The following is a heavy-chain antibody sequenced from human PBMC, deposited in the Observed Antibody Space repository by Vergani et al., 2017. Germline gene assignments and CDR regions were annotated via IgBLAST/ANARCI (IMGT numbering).Heavy chain of an antibody. Sequence: EVQLVESGGGLVQPGGSLRLSCAASGFTFSSYWMHWVRQAPGKGLVWVSRINSDGSSTSYADSVKGRFTISRDNAKNTLNLQMNSLRAEDTAVYYCARSGVAARPEVYYYYYMDVWGKGTTVTVSS. CDR2: INSDGSST. V-gene: IGHV3-74*01. J-gene: IGHJ6*03. CDR3: ARSGVAARPEVYYYYYMDV. CDR1: GFTFSSYW. D-gene: IGHD6-6*01.